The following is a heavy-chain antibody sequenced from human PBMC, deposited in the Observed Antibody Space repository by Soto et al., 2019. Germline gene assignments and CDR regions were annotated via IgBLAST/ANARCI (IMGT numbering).Heavy chain of an antibody. J-gene: IGHJ2*01. V-gene: IGHV4-31*03. D-gene: IGHD2-21*02. CDR3: ARGSMEGAAYCGGDCYTYWYFDL. Sequence: QVQLQESGPGLVKPSQTLSLTCTVSGGSISSGGYYWSWIRQHPGKGLEWIGYIYYSGSTYYNPSLKSRVTISVDTSKNQFCLKLSSVTAADTAVYYCARGSMEGAAYCGGDCYTYWYFDLWGRGTLVTVSS. CDR2: IYYSGST. CDR1: GGSISSGGYY.